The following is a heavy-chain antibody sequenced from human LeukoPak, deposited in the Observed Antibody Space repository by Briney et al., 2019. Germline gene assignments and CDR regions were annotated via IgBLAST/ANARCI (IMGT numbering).Heavy chain of an antibody. CDR2: INPGGGSA. V-gene: IGHV1-46*01. Sequence: ASVKVSCKASGNTFSNYYIHWVRQAPGQGLGWMGIINPGGGSATYAQKFQGRVTMTSDTSTSTVYMDLMSLRSEDTAVHYCARDSGFGYFDFWGQGTLVTVSS. CDR3: ARDSGFGYFDF. CDR1: GNTFSNYY. J-gene: IGHJ4*02. D-gene: IGHD1-1*01.